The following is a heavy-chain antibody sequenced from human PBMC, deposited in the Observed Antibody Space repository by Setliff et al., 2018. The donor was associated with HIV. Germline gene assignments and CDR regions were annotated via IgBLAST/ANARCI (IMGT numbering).Heavy chain of an antibody. Sequence: KTSETLSLTCAVYGGSFSGYFCIWVRQPPGEGLEWIGEISHSGSTNYNPSLESRVTISIDTSNKQFSLQLSSVTAADTAIYYCAWGMTAIPEYWGQGTQVTVSS. V-gene: IGHV4-34*01. D-gene: IGHD2-21*02. J-gene: IGHJ4*02. CDR3: AWGMTAIPEY. CDR1: GGSFSGYF. CDR2: ISHSGST.